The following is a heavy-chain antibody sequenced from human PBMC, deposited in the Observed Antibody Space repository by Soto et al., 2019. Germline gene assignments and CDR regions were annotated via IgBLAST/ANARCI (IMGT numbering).Heavy chain of an antibody. V-gene: IGHV3-30*18. J-gene: IGHJ4*02. CDR2: ISYDGSKK. D-gene: IGHD3-3*01. CDR3: AKDLTDYDFWSGYHY. Sequence: PGGSLRLSCAASGFTFSTYGMHWVRQAPGKGLEWVAVISYDGSKKYYADSVKGRFTISRDNSKNTLYLQMNSLRAEDTAVYYCAKDLTDYDFWSGYHYWGQGTLVTVSS. CDR1: GFTFSTYG.